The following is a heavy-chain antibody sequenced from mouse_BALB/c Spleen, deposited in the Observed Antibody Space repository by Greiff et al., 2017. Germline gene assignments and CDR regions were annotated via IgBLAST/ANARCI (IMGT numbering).Heavy chain of an antibody. CDR1: GFTFSSYT. CDR3: ARRGDYYGSSLFAY. J-gene: IGHJ3*01. V-gene: IGHV5-9*04. CDR2: ISSGGGNT. D-gene: IGHD1-1*01. Sequence: EVKLQESGGGLVKPGGSLKLSCAASGFTFSSYTMSWVRQTPEKRLEWVATISSGGGNTYYPDSVKGRFTISRDNAKNTLYLQMSSLKSEDTAMYYCARRGDYYGSSLFAYWGQGTLVTVSA.